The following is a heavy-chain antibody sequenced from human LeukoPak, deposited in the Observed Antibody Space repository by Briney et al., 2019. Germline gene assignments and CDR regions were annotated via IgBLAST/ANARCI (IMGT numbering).Heavy chain of an antibody. D-gene: IGHD3-16*01. Sequence: SETLSLTCTVSGGSISSYYWSWIRQPPGKGLEWIGYIYYSGSTNYNPSLKSRVTISVDTSKNQFSLKLSSVTAADTAVYYCARDGGSYPTYWGQGTLVTVSS. CDR2: IYYSGST. J-gene: IGHJ4*02. CDR3: ARDGGSYPTY. CDR1: GGSISSYY. V-gene: IGHV4-59*01.